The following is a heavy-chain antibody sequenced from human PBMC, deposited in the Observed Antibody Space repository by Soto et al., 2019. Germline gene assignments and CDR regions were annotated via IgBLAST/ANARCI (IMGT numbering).Heavy chain of an antibody. V-gene: IGHV4-59*01. Sequence: SETLSLTCTVSGGSISSYYWSWIRQPPGKGLEWIGYIYYSGSTNYNPSLKSRVTISVDTSKNQFSPKLSSVTAADTAVYYCARTNRDGYNYLYFDYWGQGTLVTVSS. J-gene: IGHJ4*02. CDR1: GGSISSYY. CDR2: IYYSGST. D-gene: IGHD5-12*01. CDR3: ARTNRDGYNYLYFDY.